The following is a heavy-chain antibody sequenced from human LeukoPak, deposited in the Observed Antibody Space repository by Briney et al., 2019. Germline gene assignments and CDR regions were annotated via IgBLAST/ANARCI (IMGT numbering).Heavy chain of an antibody. J-gene: IGHJ4*02. D-gene: IGHD4-17*01. CDR1: GGSFSGYY. Sequence: PSETLSLTCAVYGGSFSGYYWSWIRQPPGKGLEWIGEINHSGSTYYNPSLKSRVTISVDRSKNQFSLKLSSVTAADTAVYYCAREDYGLFDYWGQGTLVTVSS. CDR2: INHSGST. CDR3: AREDYGLFDY. V-gene: IGHV4-34*01.